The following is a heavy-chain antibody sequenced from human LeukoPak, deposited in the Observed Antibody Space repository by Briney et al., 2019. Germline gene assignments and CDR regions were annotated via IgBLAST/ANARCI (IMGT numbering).Heavy chain of an antibody. CDR2: ISSSSSYI. CDR3: AREAYCGGDCELSEQNYYYYGMDV. V-gene: IGHV3-21*01. CDR1: GFTFSSYS. J-gene: IGHJ6*02. Sequence: GGSLRLSCAASGFTFSSYSMNWVRQVPGKGLEWVSSISSSSSYIYYADSVKGRFTISRDNAKNSLYLQMNSLRAEDTAVYYCAREAYCGGDCELSEQNYYYYGMDVWGQGTTVTVSS. D-gene: IGHD2-21*02.